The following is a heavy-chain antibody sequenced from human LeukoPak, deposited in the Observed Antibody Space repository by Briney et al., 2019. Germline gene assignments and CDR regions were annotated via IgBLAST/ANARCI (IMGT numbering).Heavy chain of an antibody. CDR3: AKRGNPAVSHHYLDV. V-gene: IGHV3-23*01. D-gene: IGHD2-2*01. J-gene: IGHJ6*03. CDR2: ITLSGANT. Sequence: GGSLRLSCAASGFTFSSYDMSWVRQAPGKGLEWVSSITLSGANTFYADSVMGRFTISRDNSKNTLYLQMNSLSAEDTAVYYCAKRGNPAVSHHYLDVWGEGTPVSVSS. CDR1: GFTFSSYD.